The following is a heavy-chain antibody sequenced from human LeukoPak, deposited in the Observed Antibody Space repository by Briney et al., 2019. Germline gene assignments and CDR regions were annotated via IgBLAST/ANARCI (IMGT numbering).Heavy chain of an antibody. J-gene: IGHJ6*03. V-gene: IGHV4-39*07. D-gene: IGHD3-3*01. CDR3: ARTSYFWSYMDV. CDR1: AGSISNISYY. Sequence: SETLSLTCTVSAGSISNISYYWGWIRQPPGKGLEWIGTIFYSGSTYYNPSLKSRVTISVDTSKNQFSLKLSSVTAADTAVYYCARTSYFWSYMDVWGKGTTVTVSS. CDR2: IFYSGST.